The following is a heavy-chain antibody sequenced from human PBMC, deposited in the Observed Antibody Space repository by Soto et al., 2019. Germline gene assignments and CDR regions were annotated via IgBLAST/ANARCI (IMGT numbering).Heavy chain of an antibody. CDR3: ARGETYLGV. CDR1: RDTFNKYA. V-gene: IGHV1-69*01. D-gene: IGHD3-16*01. J-gene: IGHJ6*02. CDR2: IIPIFSSR. Sequence: QVQLVQSGAEVKKPGSSVKVSCKTSRDTFNKYAFNWVRQAPGQGLEWMGWIIPIFSSRNYAEKFQGRVPITADDSTSTAYMELSSLRFEDTAVYYCARGETYLGVWGQGTTVTVSS.